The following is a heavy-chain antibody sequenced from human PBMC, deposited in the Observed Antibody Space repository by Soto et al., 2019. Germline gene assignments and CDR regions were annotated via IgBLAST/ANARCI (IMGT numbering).Heavy chain of an antibody. Sequence: VASVKVSCKASGYTFTGYYMHWVRQAPGQGLEWMGWINPNSGGTNYAQKFQGRVTMTRDTSISTAYMELSRLRSDDTAVYYCARDYNYSSGRGFDPWGQGTLVTVSS. V-gene: IGHV1-2*02. CDR3: ARDYNYSSGRGFDP. J-gene: IGHJ5*02. CDR1: GYTFTGYY. D-gene: IGHD6-19*01. CDR2: INPNSGGT.